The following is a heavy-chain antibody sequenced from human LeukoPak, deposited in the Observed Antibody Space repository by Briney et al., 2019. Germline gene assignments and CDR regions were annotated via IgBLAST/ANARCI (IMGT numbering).Heavy chain of an antibody. V-gene: IGHV3-23*01. D-gene: IGHD3-3*01. CDR1: GFTFSSYA. J-gene: IGHJ4*02. CDR2: ISGSGGST. Sequence: PGGSLRLSCAASGFTFSSYAMSWVRQAPGKGLEWVSVISGSGGSTYYADSVKGRFTISRDNSKNTLYLQMNSLRAEDTAVYYCAKSRSITIFGVVIRTGVDYWGQGTLVTVSS. CDR3: AKSRSITIFGVVIRTGVDY.